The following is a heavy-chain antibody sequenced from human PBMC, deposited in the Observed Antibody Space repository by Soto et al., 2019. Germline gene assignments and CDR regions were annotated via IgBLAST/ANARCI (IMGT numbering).Heavy chain of an antibody. CDR3: ARDSGLGSWYVLTGFFDY. CDR1: GFTFSSYA. CDR2: ISYDGSNK. Sequence: QVQLVESGGGVVQPGRSLRLSCAASGFTFSSYAMHWVRQAPGKGLEWVAVISYDGSNKYYADSVKGRFTISRDNSKNTLYLQMNSLRAEDTAVYYCARDSGLGSWYVLTGFFDYWGQGTLVTVSS. J-gene: IGHJ4*02. D-gene: IGHD6-13*01. V-gene: IGHV3-30-3*01.